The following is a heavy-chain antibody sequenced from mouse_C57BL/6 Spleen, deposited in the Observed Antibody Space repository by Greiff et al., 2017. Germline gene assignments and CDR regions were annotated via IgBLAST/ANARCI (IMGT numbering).Heavy chain of an antibody. Sequence: QVQLQQSGAELVRPGASVTLSCKASGYTFTGYEMHWVKQTPVHGLEWIGAIDPETGGTAYNQKFKGKAILTADKSSSTAYMELRSLTSEDSAVYYCTVVANDYWGQGTTLTVSS. CDR1: GYTFTGYE. CDR2: IDPETGGT. D-gene: IGHD1-1*01. J-gene: IGHJ2*01. V-gene: IGHV1-15*01. CDR3: TVVANDY.